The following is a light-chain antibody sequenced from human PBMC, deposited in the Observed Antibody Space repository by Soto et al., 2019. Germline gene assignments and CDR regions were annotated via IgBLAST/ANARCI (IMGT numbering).Light chain of an antibody. CDR2: GAS. V-gene: IGKV3-15*01. CDR3: QQNNNWPRT. Sequence: EIVMTQSPDTLSVSPGERATRSCRASQSVSSNLAWYQQRPGQAPRLLIYGASTRASGIPTRFVGSGSGTAFTLTISSLQSEHFAVYYCQQNNNWPRTFGQGTKVDIK. CDR1: QSVSSN. J-gene: IGKJ1*01.